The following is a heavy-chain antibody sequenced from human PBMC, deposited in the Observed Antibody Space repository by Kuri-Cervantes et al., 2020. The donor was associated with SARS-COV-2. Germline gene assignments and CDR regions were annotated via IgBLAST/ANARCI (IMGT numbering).Heavy chain of an antibody. V-gene: IGHV4-59*12. CDR1: GGSISSYY. D-gene: IGHD1-26*01. CDR2: IYYSGST. Sequence: ESLKISCTVSGGSISSYYWSWIRQPPGKGLEWIGYIYYSGSTNYNPSLKSRVTISVDTSKNQFSLKLSSVTAADTAVYYCARVAIGGSYFFDYWGQGTLGTVSS. J-gene: IGHJ4*02. CDR3: ARVAIGGSYFFDY.